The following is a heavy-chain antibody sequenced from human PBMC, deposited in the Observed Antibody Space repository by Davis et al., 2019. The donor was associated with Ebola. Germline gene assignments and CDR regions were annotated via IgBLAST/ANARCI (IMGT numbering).Heavy chain of an antibody. J-gene: IGHJ3*02. D-gene: IGHD3-22*01. CDR2: ISSSGSTI. V-gene: IGHV3-11*01. CDR1: FPFSPYY. CDR3: TNQDYYDSSGTYDAFDI. Sequence: FPFSPYYMRRLRLAPGKRLQWVSNISSSGSTIYHADPVKGRFTISRDNAKNSLYLQMNSLRAEDTTVYYCTNQDYYDSSGTYDAFDIWGQGTMVTVSS.